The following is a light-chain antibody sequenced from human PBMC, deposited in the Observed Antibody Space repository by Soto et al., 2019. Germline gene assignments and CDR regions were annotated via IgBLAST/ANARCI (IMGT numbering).Light chain of an antibody. V-gene: IGKV1-5*01. CDR1: QSISSW. CDR3: HQYYNRPPWT. J-gene: IGKJ1*01. CDR2: DAS. Sequence: DIQLTQSPSFLSASVGDRVTITCRASQSISSWLAWYQQKPGKAPKLLIYDASSLESGVPSRFSGSGSGTEFTLTISSLQPEDSATYYCHQYYNRPPWTFGQGTKVDIK.